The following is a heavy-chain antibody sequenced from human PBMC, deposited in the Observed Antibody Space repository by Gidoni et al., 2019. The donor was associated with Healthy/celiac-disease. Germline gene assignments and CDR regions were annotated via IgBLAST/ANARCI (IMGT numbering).Heavy chain of an antibody. CDR2: MNPNSGNT. J-gene: IGHJ5*02. V-gene: IGHV1-8*01. CDR1: GYTFTSYD. Sequence: QVQLVQSGAEVKKPGASVKVSCKASGYTFTSYDINWVRQATGQGLEWMGWMNPNSGNTGYAQKFQGRVTMTRNTSISTAYMELSSLRSEDTAVYYCARGENYYGSGSYPWFDPWGQGTLVTVSS. CDR3: ARGENYYGSGSYPWFDP. D-gene: IGHD3-10*01.